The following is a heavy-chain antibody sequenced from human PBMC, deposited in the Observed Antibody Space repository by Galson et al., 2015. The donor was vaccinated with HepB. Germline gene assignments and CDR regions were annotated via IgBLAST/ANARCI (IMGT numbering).Heavy chain of an antibody. Sequence: SLRLSCAASGFTFSAYWMQWVRQDPEKGLLWISHISTDGTYTNYADSVRGRFTMSRDNAKNTLYLQMGSLRVEDTAVYYCTRDSDRSGLGMDYWGQGVLVTVSS. J-gene: IGHJ4*02. V-gene: IGHV3-74*01. CDR3: TRDSDRSGLGMDY. CDR1: GFTFSAYW. CDR2: ISTDGTYT. D-gene: IGHD3-22*01.